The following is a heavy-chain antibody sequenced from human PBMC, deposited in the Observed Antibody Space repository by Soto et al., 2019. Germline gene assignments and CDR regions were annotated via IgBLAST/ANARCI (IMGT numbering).Heavy chain of an antibody. CDR2: ISTDGDET. Sequence: GGSLRLSCAASGFTFDDYAMHWVRQAPGKGLEWVSGISTDGDETHYTDSVKGRFTISRDNSKNTLYMQLNSLRAEDTAIYYCASYLQQNPFDYWGQGSLVTVSS. J-gene: IGHJ4*02. CDR1: GFTFDDYA. V-gene: IGHV3-23*01. D-gene: IGHD1-26*01. CDR3: ASYLQQNPFDY.